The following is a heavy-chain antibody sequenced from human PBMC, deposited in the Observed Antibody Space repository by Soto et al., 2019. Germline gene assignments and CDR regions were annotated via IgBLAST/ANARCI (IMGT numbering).Heavy chain of an antibody. J-gene: IGHJ4*02. CDR1: GYAFTNYN. Sequence: ASVKVSCKASGYAFTNYNIHWVRQAPGQGLQWMGEVNPGRGTAGYAETFQGRVTMTRNASTRTVYMVLTRLTPEETALYYGREVASPGKTFLDYWCQGSRGTVAS. CDR2: VNPGRGTA. CDR3: REVASPGKTFLDY. D-gene: IGHD3-16*02. V-gene: IGHV1-46*01.